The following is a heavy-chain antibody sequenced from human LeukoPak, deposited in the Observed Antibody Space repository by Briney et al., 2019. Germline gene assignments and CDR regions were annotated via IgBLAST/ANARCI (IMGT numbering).Heavy chain of an antibody. V-gene: IGHV4-39*01. Sequence: SETLSLTCTVSGGSISSSSHYWGWIRQPPGKGLEWIGSIYYSGSTYYNPSLKSRVTISVDTSKNQFSLKLSSVTAADTAVYYCARRSSCSGGSCSLGLDYWGQGTLVTVSS. CDR1: GGSISSSSHY. CDR2: IYYSGST. D-gene: IGHD2-15*01. J-gene: IGHJ4*02. CDR3: ARRSSCSGGSCSLGLDY.